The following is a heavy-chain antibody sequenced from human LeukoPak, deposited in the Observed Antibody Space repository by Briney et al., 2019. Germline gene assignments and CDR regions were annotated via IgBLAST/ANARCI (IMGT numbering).Heavy chain of an antibody. CDR3: AGGRDGYNPY. CDR2: IIPILGIA. J-gene: IGHJ4*02. V-gene: IGHV1-69*04. CDR1: GGTFSSYA. Sequence: SVKVSCKASGGTFSSYAISWVRQAPGQGLEWMGRIIPILGIANYAQKFQGRVTITSDKSTSTAYMQLSSLTSEETAVYYCAGGRDGYNPYWGEGTLVTVSS. D-gene: IGHD5-24*01.